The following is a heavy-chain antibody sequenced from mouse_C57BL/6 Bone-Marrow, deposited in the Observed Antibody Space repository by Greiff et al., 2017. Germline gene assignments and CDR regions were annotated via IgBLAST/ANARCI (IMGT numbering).Heavy chain of an antibody. Sequence: EVQRVESGGDLVKPGGSLKLSCAASGFTFSSYGMSWVRQTPDKRLEWVATISSGGSYTYYPDSVKGRFTISRDNAKNTLYLQMSSLKSEDTAMYYCARPYSNYAMDYWGQGTSVTVSS. CDR3: ARPYSNYAMDY. V-gene: IGHV5-6*01. D-gene: IGHD2-5*01. J-gene: IGHJ4*01. CDR1: GFTFSSYG. CDR2: ISSGGSYT.